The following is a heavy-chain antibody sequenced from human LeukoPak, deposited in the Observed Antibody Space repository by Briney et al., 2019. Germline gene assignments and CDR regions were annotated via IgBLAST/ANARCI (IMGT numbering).Heavy chain of an antibody. V-gene: IGHV1-69*05. CDR3: ARGYSYDYYFDY. J-gene: IGHJ4*02. D-gene: IGHD5-18*01. CDR2: IIPIFGTA. Sequence: SVKVSCKASGGTFSSYAISWVRQAPGQGREWMGGIIPIFGTANYAQKFQGRVTMTRDTSTSTVYMELSSLRSEDTAVYYCARGYSYDYYFDYWRQGTLVTVSS. CDR1: GGTFSSYA.